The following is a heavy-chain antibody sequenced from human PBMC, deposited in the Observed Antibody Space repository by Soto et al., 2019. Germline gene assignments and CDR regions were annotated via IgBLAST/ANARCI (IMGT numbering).Heavy chain of an antibody. J-gene: IGHJ6*02. D-gene: IGHD2-2*01. V-gene: IGHV3-30*18. Sequence: QVQLVESGGGVVHPGRSLRLSCAASGFTFSRFGIHWVRQAPGKGLEWVAVVSYDGSLKYYADSVKGRFTISRDNSENTLYLQMNSLRPEDTALYYFAKDSDQLLFDNYYYGMEVWGQGTTVTVSS. CDR1: GFTFSRFG. CDR2: VSYDGSLK. CDR3: AKDSDQLLFDNYYYGMEV.